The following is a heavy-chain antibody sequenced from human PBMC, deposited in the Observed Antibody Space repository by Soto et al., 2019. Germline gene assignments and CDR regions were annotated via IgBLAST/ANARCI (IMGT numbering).Heavy chain of an antibody. CDR1: RCSITSSSYY. CDR2: IYYSGST. D-gene: IGHD6-13*01. CDR3: ASSGYSSSWSDYYYGMDV. V-gene: IGHV4-39*01. J-gene: IGHJ6*02. Sequence: SATLSLTCTVSRCSITSSSYYWGWIRQPPGKGLEWIGSIYYSGSTYYNPSLKSRVTISVDTSKNQFSLKLSSVTAADTAVYYCASSGYSSSWSDYYYGMDVWGQGTTVT.